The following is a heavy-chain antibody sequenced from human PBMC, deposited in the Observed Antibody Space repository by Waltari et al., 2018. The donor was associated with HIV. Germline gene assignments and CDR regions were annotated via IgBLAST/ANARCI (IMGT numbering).Heavy chain of an antibody. D-gene: IGHD2-21*01. V-gene: IGHV4-59*01. CDR2: NYYSGST. CDR3: ARGVAFGGYYYGMDV. CDR1: GGSISSYY. Sequence: QVQLQESGPGLVKPSETLSLTCTVSGGSISSYYWSWIRQPPGKGLEWIGYNYYSGSTNDNPSLKSRVTISVDTSKNQFSRKLSSVTAADTAVYYCARGVAFGGYYYGMDVWGQGTTVTVSS. J-gene: IGHJ6*02.